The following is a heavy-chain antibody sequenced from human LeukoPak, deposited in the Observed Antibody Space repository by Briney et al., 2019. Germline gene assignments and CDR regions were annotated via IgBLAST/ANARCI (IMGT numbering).Heavy chain of an antibody. CDR1: GFTFSSYW. CDR2: INSDASST. J-gene: IGHJ4*02. D-gene: IGHD1-26*01. V-gene: IGHV3-74*01. CDR3: AREGGSYSNYFDY. Sequence: GGSLRLSCAASGFTFSSYWMHWVRQAPGKGLVWVSRINSDASSTSNADSVKGRFTISRDNAKNTLYLQMNSLKAEDTAIYYCAREGGSYSNYFDYWGQGTLVTVSS.